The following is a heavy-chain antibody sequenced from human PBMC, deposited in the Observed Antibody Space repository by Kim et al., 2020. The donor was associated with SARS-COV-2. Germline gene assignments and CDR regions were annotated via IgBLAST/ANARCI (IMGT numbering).Heavy chain of an antibody. CDR3: ARQIPWGYGGKPRGGYWFDP. J-gene: IGHJ5*02. CDR1: GGSFSGYY. CDR2: INHSGST. Sequence: SETLSLTCAVYGGSFSGYYWSWIRQPPGKGLEWIGEINHSGSTNYNPSLKSRVTISVDTSKNQFSLKLSSVTAADTAVYYCARQIPWGYGGKPRGGYWFDPWGQGTLVTVSS. V-gene: IGHV4-34*01. D-gene: IGHD4-17*01.